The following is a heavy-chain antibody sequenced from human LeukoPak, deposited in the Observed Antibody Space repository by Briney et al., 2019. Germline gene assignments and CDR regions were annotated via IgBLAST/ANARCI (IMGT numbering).Heavy chain of an antibody. J-gene: IGHJ4*02. D-gene: IGHD2-21*01. V-gene: IGHV5-51*01. CDR3: ARHVMDDASDY. CDR2: IYPGDSDT. Sequence: GESLKISCKGPGYSFTSYWIGWVRQMPGKGLEWMGIIYPGDSDTRYSPSFQGQVTISADKSISTAYLQWSSLKASDTDMYYCARHVMDDASDYWGQGTLVTVSS. CDR1: GYSFTSYW.